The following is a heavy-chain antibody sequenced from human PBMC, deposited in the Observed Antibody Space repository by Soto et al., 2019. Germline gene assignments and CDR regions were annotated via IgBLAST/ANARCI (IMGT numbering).Heavy chain of an antibody. V-gene: IGHV1-18*01. D-gene: IGHD1-26*01. CDR2: ISACNGNT. J-gene: IGHJ4*02. CDR3: ERDLEQWELALDY. Sequence: ASVKVSCKASGYTFTSYGISWVRQAPGQRLEWMGWISACNGNTKYSQKFQGRVTITRDTSASTAYMELSSLRSEDTAVYYCERDLEQWELALDYWGQGTLVTVSS. CDR1: GYTFTSYG.